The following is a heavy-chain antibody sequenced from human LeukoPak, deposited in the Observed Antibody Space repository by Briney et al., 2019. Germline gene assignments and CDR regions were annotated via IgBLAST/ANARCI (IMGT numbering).Heavy chain of an antibody. D-gene: IGHD5-12*01. CDR3: ARGEEWLRSSSFFDY. CDR2: IIPILGIA. Sequence: SVKVSCKASGYTFTSYAISWVRQAPGQGLEWMGRIIPILGIANYAQKFQGRVTITADKSTSTAYMELSSLRSEDTAVYYCARGEEWLRSSSFFDYWGQGTLVTVSS. V-gene: IGHV1-69*04. J-gene: IGHJ4*02. CDR1: GYTFTSYA.